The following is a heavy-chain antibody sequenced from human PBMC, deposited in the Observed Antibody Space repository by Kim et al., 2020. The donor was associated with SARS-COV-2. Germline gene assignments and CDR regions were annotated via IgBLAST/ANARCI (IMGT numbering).Heavy chain of an antibody. Sequence: GGSLRLSCAASWFTFSSYAMSWVRQAPGKGLEWVSTLSSGGGTTYYADSVKGRFTISRDNSKKTLNLQLSRLRAEDTAVYFCAKMTNYFYDSTDYFKQKHWYFDLWGHGILVTVSS. D-gene: IGHD3-22*01. V-gene: IGHV3-23*01. CDR3: AKMTNYFYDSTDYFKQKHWYFDL. CDR2: LSSGGGTT. J-gene: IGHJ2*01. CDR1: WFTFSSYA.